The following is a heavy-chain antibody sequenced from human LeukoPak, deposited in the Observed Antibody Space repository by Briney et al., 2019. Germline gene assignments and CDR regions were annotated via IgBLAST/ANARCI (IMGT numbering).Heavy chain of an antibody. Sequence: GGSLRLSCAASGFTFSSYEMTWVRQAPGKGLEWVSYISSSGSTIYYADSVKGRFTISRDNAKNSLYLQMNSLRAEDTAVYYCASARWFRTDYWGQGTLVTVSS. D-gene: IGHD4-23*01. CDR3: ASARWFRTDY. V-gene: IGHV3-48*03. CDR1: GFTFSSYE. CDR2: ISSSGSTI. J-gene: IGHJ4*02.